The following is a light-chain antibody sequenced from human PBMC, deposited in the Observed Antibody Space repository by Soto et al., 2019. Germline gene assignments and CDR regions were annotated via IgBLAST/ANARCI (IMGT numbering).Light chain of an antibody. Sequence: EIVMTQFPATLSVSPGERATLSCRASQSVSSNLAWYQQKPGQAPRLLIYGASTRATGIPATFSGSGSGTEFTLTISSLQSEDFAVYYCQQDNNWPRTFGQGTKVEIK. J-gene: IGKJ1*01. CDR3: QQDNNWPRT. CDR2: GAS. V-gene: IGKV3-15*01. CDR1: QSVSSN.